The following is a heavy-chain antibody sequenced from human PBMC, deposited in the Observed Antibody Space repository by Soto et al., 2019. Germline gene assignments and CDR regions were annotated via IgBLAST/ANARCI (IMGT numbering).Heavy chain of an antibody. CDR3: ARGPYGSGSYGVDY. CDR2: IKQDGSEK. Sequence: GGSLRLSCAASGFTFSSYWMSWVRQAPGKGLEWVANIKQDGSEKYYVDSVKGRFTISRDNAKNSLYLQMNSLRAEDTAVYYCARGPYGSGSYGVDYWGQGTLVTVSS. D-gene: IGHD3-10*01. CDR1: GFTFSSYW. J-gene: IGHJ4*02. V-gene: IGHV3-7*05.